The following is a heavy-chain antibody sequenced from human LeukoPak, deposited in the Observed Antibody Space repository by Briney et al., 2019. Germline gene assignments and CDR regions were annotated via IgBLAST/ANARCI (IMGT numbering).Heavy chain of an antibody. D-gene: IGHD6-19*01. J-gene: IGHJ2*01. V-gene: IGHV3-21*01. Sequence: GGSLRLCCAASGFTFSNYAMSWVRQAPGKGLEWVSSISSSSSYIYYADSVKGRFTISRDNAKNSLYLQMNSLRTEDTAVYYCARDKPTGYSSGWYGPRGYFDLWGRGTLVTVSS. CDR1: GFTFSNYA. CDR3: ARDKPTGYSSGWYGPRGYFDL. CDR2: ISSSSSYI.